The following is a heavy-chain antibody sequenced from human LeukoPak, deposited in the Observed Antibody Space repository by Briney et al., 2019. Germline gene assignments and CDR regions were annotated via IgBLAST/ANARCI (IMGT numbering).Heavy chain of an antibody. CDR1: GGSISYYY. CDR3: VRHAATRHNYGMDV. D-gene: IGHD6-13*01. V-gene: IGHV4-59*08. Sequence: SETLSLTCTVSGGSISYYYWSWIRQPPGKGLEWIGHIYHSGSTNYNPSFKSRVTISVDTSKNHFSLRLSSVTAADTAVYYCVRHAATRHNYGMDVWGQGTTVIVSS. CDR2: IYHSGST. J-gene: IGHJ6*02.